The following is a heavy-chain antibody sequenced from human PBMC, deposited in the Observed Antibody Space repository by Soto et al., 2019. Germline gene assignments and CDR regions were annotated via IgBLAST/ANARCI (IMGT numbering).Heavy chain of an antibody. CDR2: INHSGTV. V-gene: IGHV4-34*01. CDR3: ARAGAALVRGSSGRFDY. CDR1: GVAFNGYY. Sequence: QVHLQQWGAGLLKPSETLSLTCAVNGVAFNGYYWTWIRQSPGKGLQWIGEINHSGTVDYNPSLKSRVTFSVATSTTQFSLTLTSVTEADTAVYYWARAGAALVRGSSGRFDYWGQGTLVTVSS. J-gene: IGHJ4*02. D-gene: IGHD3-10*01.